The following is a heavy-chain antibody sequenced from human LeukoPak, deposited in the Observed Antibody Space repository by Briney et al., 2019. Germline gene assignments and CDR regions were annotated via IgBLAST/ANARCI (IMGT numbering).Heavy chain of an antibody. CDR1: GFTFSSYT. Sequence: GGSLRLSCTASGFTFSSYTMTWVRQAPGKGLKWVSTITTGDGDTYYADSVKGRFTVSRDDSKNTLYLQMNSLRAEDTAVYYCAKDGGLWVSAHWGDSWGRGTLVTVSS. V-gene: IGHV3-23*01. CDR3: AKDGGLWVSAHWGDS. J-gene: IGHJ4*02. CDR2: ITTGDGDT. D-gene: IGHD7-27*01.